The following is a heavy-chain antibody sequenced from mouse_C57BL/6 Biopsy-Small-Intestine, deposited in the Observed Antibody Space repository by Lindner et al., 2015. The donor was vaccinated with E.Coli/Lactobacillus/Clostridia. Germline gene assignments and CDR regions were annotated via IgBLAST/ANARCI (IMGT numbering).Heavy chain of an antibody. V-gene: IGHV5-4*01. Sequence: VQLQESGGGLVKPGGSLKLSCAASGFTFSSYAMSWVRQTPEKRLEWVATISDGGSYTYYPDNVKGRFTISRDNAKNNLYLQMSHLKSADTAMYYCERGLLNYAMDYWGQGTSVTVSS. CDR1: GFTFSSYA. D-gene: IGHD1-1*01. CDR2: ISDGGSYT. CDR3: ERGLLNYAMDY. J-gene: IGHJ4*01.